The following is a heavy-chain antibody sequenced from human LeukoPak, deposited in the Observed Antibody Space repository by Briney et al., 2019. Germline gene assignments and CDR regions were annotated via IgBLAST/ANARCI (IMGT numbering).Heavy chain of an antibody. CDR3: GRRGSYSSSSRYWFDP. D-gene: IGHD6-6*01. Sequence: SETLSHTCAVSGDSISSSNWWNWVRQSPGKGLEWIREIFQSGSTSYNPSLKSRVTISLDKSKNQFSLKLNSVTAADTAIYYCGRRGSYSSSSRYWFDPWGQGTLVTVSS. J-gene: IGHJ5*02. V-gene: IGHV4-4*02. CDR1: GDSISSSNW. CDR2: IFQSGST.